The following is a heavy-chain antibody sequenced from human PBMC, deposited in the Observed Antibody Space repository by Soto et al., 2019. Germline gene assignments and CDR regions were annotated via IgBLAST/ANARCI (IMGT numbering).Heavy chain of an antibody. CDR3: ARDLGYCSSTSCFSYYYYYYGMDA. CDR1: GYTFTSYG. D-gene: IGHD2-2*01. Sequence: ASVKVSCKASGYTFTSYGISWVRQAPGQGLEWMGWISAYNGNTNYAQKLQGRVTMTTDTSTSTAYMELRSLRSDDTAVYYCARDLGYCSSTSCFSYYYYYYGMDAWGQGTTVTVSS. CDR2: ISAYNGNT. V-gene: IGHV1-18*01. J-gene: IGHJ6*02.